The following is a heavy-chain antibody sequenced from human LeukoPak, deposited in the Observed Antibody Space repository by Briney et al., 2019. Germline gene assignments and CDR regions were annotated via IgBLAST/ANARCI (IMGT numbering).Heavy chain of an antibody. D-gene: IGHD3-22*01. CDR3: VKGRGYNDASAYYIGDF. Sequence: GGSLRLSCAASGFTFSTHAMIWVRQAPGKGPEWVSCIPGSGSGTYYTDSVKGRFTISRENSNDTLYLQMNSLRAEDTAVYYCVKGRGYNDASAYYIGDFWGQGTLVTVSS. V-gene: IGHV3-23*01. CDR1: GFTFSTHA. J-gene: IGHJ4*02. CDR2: IPGSGSGT.